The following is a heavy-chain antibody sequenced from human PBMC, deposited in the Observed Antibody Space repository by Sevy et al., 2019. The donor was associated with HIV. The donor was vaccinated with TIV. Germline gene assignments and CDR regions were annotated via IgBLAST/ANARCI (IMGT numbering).Heavy chain of an antibody. J-gene: IGHJ6*02. V-gene: IGHV3-23*01. D-gene: IGHD2-15*01. Sequence: GGSLRLSCSASEFTFSSYAMSWVRQAPGKGLEWVSSISGSGRFTYYADFVEGRFIISRDNSRNTLSVQMNSLRAEDTAVYYCAKGFCSGATWPRDYYYYGMDVWGQGTTVTVSS. CDR1: EFTFSSYA. CDR3: AKGFCSGATWPRDYYYYGMDV. CDR2: ISGSGRFT.